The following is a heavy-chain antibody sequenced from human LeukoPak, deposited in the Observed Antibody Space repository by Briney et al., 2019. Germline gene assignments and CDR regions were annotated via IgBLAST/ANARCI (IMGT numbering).Heavy chain of an antibody. J-gene: IGHJ5*02. Sequence: RGSLRLSCAASGFTVSSNYMSWVRQAPGKGLEWVSVIYSGGSTYYADSVKGRFTISRDNSKNTLYLQMNSLRAEDTAVYYCARELSYRFDPWGQGTLVTVSS. V-gene: IGHV3-66*02. CDR3: ARELSYRFDP. D-gene: IGHD3-22*01. CDR1: GFTVSSNY. CDR2: IYSGGST.